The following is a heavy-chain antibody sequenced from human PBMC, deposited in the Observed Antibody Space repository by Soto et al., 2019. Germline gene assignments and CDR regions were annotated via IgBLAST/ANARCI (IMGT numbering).Heavy chain of an antibody. CDR2: IWYDGSNK. V-gene: IGHV3-33*01. D-gene: IGHD3-22*01. CDR1: GFTFSSYG. CDR3: ASESQYYYDN. Sequence: QVQLVESGGGVVQPGRSLRLSCAASGFTFSSYGMHWVRQAPGKGLEWVAVIWYDGSNKYYADTVKGRFTVSRDNSKNRQYLQMNSLRAEDTAVYDCASESQYYYDNWGQGTLVTVSS. J-gene: IGHJ1*01.